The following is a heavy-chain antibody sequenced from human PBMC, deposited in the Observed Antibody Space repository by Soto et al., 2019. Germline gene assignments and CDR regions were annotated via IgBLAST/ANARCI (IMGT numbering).Heavy chain of an antibody. CDR1: GFTFSSYA. V-gene: IGHV3-23*01. Sequence: LRLSCAASGFTFSSYAMSWVRQAPGKGLEWVSAISGSGGSTYYADSVKGRFTISRDNSKNTLYLQMNSLRAEDTAVYYCAQYDILTGYYNVVQKDYGMDVWGQGTTVTVSS. J-gene: IGHJ6*02. D-gene: IGHD3-9*01. CDR2: ISGSGGST. CDR3: AQYDILTGYYNVVQKDYGMDV.